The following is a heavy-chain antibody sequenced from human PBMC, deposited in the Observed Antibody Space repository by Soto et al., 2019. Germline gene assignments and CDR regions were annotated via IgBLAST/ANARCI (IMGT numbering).Heavy chain of an antibody. CDR1: GGSISSSSYY. CDR3: ARHDGFSSGWIFDY. D-gene: IGHD6-19*01. CDR2: IYYSGYT. V-gene: IGHV4-39*01. J-gene: IGHJ4*01. Sequence: SETLSLTCTVSGGSISSSSYYWGWIRQPPGKGLEWIGSIYYSGYTYYNPSLKSRVTISVDTSKNQFSLKLSSVTAADTAVYYCARHDGFSSGWIFDYWGHGTLVTVSS.